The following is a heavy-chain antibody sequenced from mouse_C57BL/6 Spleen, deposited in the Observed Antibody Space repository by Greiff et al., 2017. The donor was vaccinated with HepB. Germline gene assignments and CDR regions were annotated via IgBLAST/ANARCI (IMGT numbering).Heavy chain of an antibody. D-gene: IGHD1-1*01. Sequence: QVQLKESGPELVKPGASVKISCKASGYAFSSSWMNWVKQRPGKGLEWIGRIYPGDGDTNYNGKFKGKATLTADKSSSTAYMQLSSLTSEDSAVYFCAREYYVNFDYWGQGTTLTVSS. CDR1: GYAFSSSW. J-gene: IGHJ2*01. CDR2: IYPGDGDT. CDR3: AREYYVNFDY. V-gene: IGHV1-82*01.